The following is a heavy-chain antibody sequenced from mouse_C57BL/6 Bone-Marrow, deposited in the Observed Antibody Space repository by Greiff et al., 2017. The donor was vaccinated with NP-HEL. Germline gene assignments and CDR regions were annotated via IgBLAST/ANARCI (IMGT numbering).Heavy chain of an antibody. CDR3: ARRVIYAMDY. CDR2: IWSGGST. CDR1: GFSLTSYG. J-gene: IGHJ4*01. D-gene: IGHD2-2*01. V-gene: IGHV2-2*01. Sequence: VKLVESGPGLVQPSQSLSISCTASGFSLTSYGVHWVRQSPGKGLEWLGVIWSGGSTDYNAAFISRLSISKDNTKSQVFFKLNSLQADDTAVYYCARRVIYAMDYWGQGTSVTVSS.